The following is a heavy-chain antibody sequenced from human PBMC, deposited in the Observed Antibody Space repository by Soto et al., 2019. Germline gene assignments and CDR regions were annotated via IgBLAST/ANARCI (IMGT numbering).Heavy chain of an antibody. V-gene: IGHV5-10-1*01. CDR3: ARLRGYRYGSNYYGMDV. CDR1: GYSFTSYW. D-gene: IGHD5-18*01. J-gene: IGHJ6*02. CDR2: IDPSDSYT. Sequence: GESLKISCKGSGYSFTSYWISWVRQMPGKGLEWMGRIDPSDSYTNYSPSFQGHVTISADKSISTAYLQWSSLKASDTAMYYCARLRGYRYGSNYYGMDVWGQGTTVTVSS.